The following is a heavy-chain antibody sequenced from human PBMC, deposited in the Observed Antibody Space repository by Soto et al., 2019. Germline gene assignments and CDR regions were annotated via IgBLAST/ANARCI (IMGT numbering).Heavy chain of an antibody. Sequence: EVQLLESGGDLVQPGGSLRLSCAASRFAFSNYAVTWVRQAQGKGLEWVSSISRSGNVIYYADSVKGRFIISRDNSKNTLYLQMNSLRAEDTAIYYCAKDPNGDYIGAFDDWGQGTLVTVSS. CDR2: ISRSGNVI. CDR3: AKDPNGDYIGAFDD. CDR1: RFAFSNYA. D-gene: IGHD4-17*01. V-gene: IGHV3-23*01. J-gene: IGHJ4*02.